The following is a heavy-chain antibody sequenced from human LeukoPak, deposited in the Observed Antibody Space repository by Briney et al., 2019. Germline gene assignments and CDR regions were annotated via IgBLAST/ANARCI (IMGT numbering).Heavy chain of an antibody. CDR1: GGSISSSSYY. D-gene: IGHD6-6*01. J-gene: IGHJ4*02. CDR3: ARDRISSSLIPRFDS. CDR2: IYYSGST. Sequence: SETLSLTCTVSGGSISSSSYYWGWIRQPPGKGLEWTGSIYYSGSTYYNPSLESRVTISVDTSKNQYSLKMSSVTAADTAVYYCARDRISSSLIPRFDSWGQGTPVTVSS. V-gene: IGHV4-39*07.